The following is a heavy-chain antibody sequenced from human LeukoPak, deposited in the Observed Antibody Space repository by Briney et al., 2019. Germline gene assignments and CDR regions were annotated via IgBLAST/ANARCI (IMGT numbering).Heavy chain of an antibody. D-gene: IGHD3-22*01. CDR3: AKFTGDDSSGYPVKYFDY. CDR1: GGTFSSYA. CDR2: IIPIFGTA. J-gene: IGHJ4*02. Sequence: SVKVSCKASGGTFSSYAISWVRQAPGQGLEWMGGIIPIFGTANYAQKFQGRVTITTDESTSTAYMELSSLRSEDTAVYYCAKFTGDDSSGYPVKYFDYWGQGTLVTVSS. V-gene: IGHV1-69*05.